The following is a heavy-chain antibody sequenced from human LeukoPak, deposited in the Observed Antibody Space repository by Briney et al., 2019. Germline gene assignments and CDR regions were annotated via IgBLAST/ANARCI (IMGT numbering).Heavy chain of an antibody. D-gene: IGHD5-18*01. Sequence: GESLKISCKGSGYSFTSYWIGWVRQMPGKGLEWMGIIYPGGSDTRYSPSFQGQVTISADKSISTAYLQWSSLKASDTAMYYCARHVGSYSYGSEDWFDPWGQGTLVTVSS. J-gene: IGHJ5*02. CDR3: ARHVGSYSYGSEDWFDP. V-gene: IGHV5-51*01. CDR1: GYSFTSYW. CDR2: IYPGGSDT.